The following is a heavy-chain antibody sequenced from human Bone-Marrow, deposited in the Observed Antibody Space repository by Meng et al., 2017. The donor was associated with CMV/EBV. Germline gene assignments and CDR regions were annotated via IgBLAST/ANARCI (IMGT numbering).Heavy chain of an antibody. CDR2: IWYDGHNK. J-gene: IGHJ4*02. CDR1: GFTFSSYG. CDR3: AKSAGRVVNPGTN. Sequence: GGSLRLSCAASGFTFSSYGMHWVRQAPGKGLEWVAVIWYDGHNKYYADSVKGRFTISRDNSKNTLYLQMNSLKAEDKAVYYCAKSAGRVVNPGTNWGQGTLVTGSS. V-gene: IGHV3-33*06. D-gene: IGHD4-23*01.